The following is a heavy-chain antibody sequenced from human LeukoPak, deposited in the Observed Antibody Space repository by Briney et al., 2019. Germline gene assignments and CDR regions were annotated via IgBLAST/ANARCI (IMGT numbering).Heavy chain of an antibody. V-gene: IGHV4-31*03. J-gene: IGHJ4*02. CDR2: IYYSGST. Sequence: SETLSLTCTVSGGSISSGGYYWSWIRQHPGKGLEWIGYIYYSGSTYYNPSLKSRVTISVDRSKNQFSLKLSSVTAADTAVYYCARGRHRNRSHYPPGGAPVTYYFDYWGQGTLVTVSS. CDR3: ARGRHRNRSHYPPGGAPVTYYFDY. D-gene: IGHD3-10*01. CDR1: GGSISSGGYY.